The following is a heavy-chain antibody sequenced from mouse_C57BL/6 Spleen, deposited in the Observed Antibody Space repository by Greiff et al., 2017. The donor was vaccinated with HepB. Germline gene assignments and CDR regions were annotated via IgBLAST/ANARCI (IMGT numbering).Heavy chain of an antibody. J-gene: IGHJ4*01. CDR1: GFNIKDDY. D-gene: IGHD1-1*01. V-gene: IGHV14-4*01. CDR2: IDPENGDT. CDR3: TSYDYYAMDY. Sequence: EVQLQQSGAELVRPGASVKLSCTASGFNIKDDYMHWVKQRPEQGLEWIGWIDPENGDTEYASKFQGKATITAETSSNTAYLQLSSLTSEDTAVYYCTSYDYYAMDYWGQGTSVTVSS.